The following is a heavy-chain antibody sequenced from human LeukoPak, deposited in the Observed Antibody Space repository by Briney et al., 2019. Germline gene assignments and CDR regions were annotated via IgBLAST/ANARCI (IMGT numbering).Heavy chain of an antibody. D-gene: IGHD1-14*01. J-gene: IGHJ4*02. CDR2: IYDSGST. V-gene: IGHV4-39*01. Sequence: SETLSLTCSVSGGSISSSSYYWGWIRQPPGKGLEWLGSIYDSGSTYYNPSLNSRVTVSVDTSRNQFSLRLSSVTAADTAVYYCARHGIWGSADTHFDYWGQGTLVTVSS. CDR1: GGSISSSSYY. CDR3: ARHGIWGSADTHFDY.